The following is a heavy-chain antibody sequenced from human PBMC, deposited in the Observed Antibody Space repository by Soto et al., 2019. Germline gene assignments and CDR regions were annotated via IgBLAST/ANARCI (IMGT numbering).Heavy chain of an antibody. CDR1: GGTFSSYA. CDR3: ARGPIYGEMATISLDY. CDR2: IIPIFGTA. J-gene: IGHJ4*02. D-gene: IGHD3-10*02. Sequence: QVQLVQSGAEVKKPGSSVKVSCKASGGTFSSYAISWVRQAPGQGLEWMGGIIPIFGTANYAQKFQGRVTITXXEXTXKAYMELSSLRSEDTAVYYCARGPIYGEMATISLDYWGQGTLVTVSS. V-gene: IGHV1-69*05.